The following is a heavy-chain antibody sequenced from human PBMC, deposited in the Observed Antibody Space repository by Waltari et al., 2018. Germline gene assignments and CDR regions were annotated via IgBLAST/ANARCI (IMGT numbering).Heavy chain of an antibody. CDR2: ISYDGSNK. CDR1: GFTFSSYG. V-gene: IGHV3-30*18. Sequence: QVQLVESGGGVVQPGRSLRLSCAASGFTFSSYGMHWVRQAPGKGLEWVAVISYDGSNKDYADSVKGRFTISRDKSKNTLYLQMNSLRAEDTAVYYCAKVSIAAAGTGDYWGQGTLVTVSS. CDR3: AKVSIAAAGTGDY. J-gene: IGHJ4*02. D-gene: IGHD6-13*01.